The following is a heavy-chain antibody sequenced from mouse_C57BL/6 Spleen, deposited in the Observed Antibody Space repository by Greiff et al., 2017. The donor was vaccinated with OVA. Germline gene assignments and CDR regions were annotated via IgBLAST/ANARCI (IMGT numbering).Heavy chain of an antibody. CDR2: ISSGSSTI. V-gene: IGHV5-17*01. CDR1: GFTFSDYG. J-gene: IGHJ2*01. Sequence: EVKLVESGGGLVKPGGSLKLSCAASGFTFSDYGMHWVRQAPEKGLEWVAYISSGSSTIYYADTVKGRFTISRDNAKNTRFLQMTSLRAEDTAMYYCARSPYFDYWGKGTTLTVAS. CDR3: ARSPYFDY.